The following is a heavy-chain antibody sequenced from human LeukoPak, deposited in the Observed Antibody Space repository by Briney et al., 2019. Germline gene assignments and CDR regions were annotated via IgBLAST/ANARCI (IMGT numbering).Heavy chain of an antibody. V-gene: IGHV1-2*06. CDR2: INANSGGT. D-gene: IGHD1-26*01. CDR1: GYTFADYF. CDR3: ARDVSSTPNWEFDY. J-gene: IGHJ4*02. Sequence: ASVKVSCKTSGYTFADYFVHWVRQAPGQGLEWMGRINANSGGTEYQQKFQGRVTMTRDTSISTAYVEVNWLISDDTAIYYCARDVSSTPNWEFDYWGQGTLVTVSS.